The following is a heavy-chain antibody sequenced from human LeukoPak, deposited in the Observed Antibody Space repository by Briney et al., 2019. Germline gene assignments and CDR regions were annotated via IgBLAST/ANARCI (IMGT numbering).Heavy chain of an antibody. V-gene: IGHV4-39*07. CDR3: ARGPEMTTVTSPFDY. D-gene: IGHD4-17*01. CDR2: IYYSGST. CDR1: GGSISSNSYY. Sequence: SETLSLTCAVSGGSISSNSYYWGWIRQPPGKGLEWIGSIYYSGSTNYNPSLKSRVTISVDTSKNQFSLKLSSVTAADTAVYYCARGPEMTTVTSPFDYWGQGTLVTVSS. J-gene: IGHJ4*02.